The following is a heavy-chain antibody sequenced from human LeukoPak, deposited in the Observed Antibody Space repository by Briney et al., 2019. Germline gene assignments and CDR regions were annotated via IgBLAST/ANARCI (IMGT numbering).Heavy chain of an antibody. D-gene: IGHD2-21*02. Sequence: GGSLRLSCAASGFTFSTCAINWVRQAPGKGLEWVSGISGSGDTTYYADSVKGRFTISRDNSKNTLYLQMSSLRADDTAVYYCAKTFIFGGDHFQHWGQGTLVTVFS. CDR3: AKTFIFGGDHFQH. CDR2: ISGSGDTT. J-gene: IGHJ1*01. V-gene: IGHV3-23*01. CDR1: GFTFSTCA.